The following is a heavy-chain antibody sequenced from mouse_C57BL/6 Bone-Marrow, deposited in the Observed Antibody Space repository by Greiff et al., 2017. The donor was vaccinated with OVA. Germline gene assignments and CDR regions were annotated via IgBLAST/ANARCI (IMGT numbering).Heavy chain of an antibody. D-gene: IGHD2-3*01. CDR3: ARVDGYCEGYAMGY. J-gene: IGHJ4*01. Sequence: DVMLVESGGGLVKPGGSLKLSCAASGFTFSSYAMSWVRQTPEKRLEWVATISDGGSYTYYPDNVKGRFTISRDNAKNNLYLQMSHLKSEDTAMXYSARVDGYCEGYAMGYWGKGASVTVAT. CDR1: GFTFSSYA. CDR2: ISDGGSYT. V-gene: IGHV5-4*03.